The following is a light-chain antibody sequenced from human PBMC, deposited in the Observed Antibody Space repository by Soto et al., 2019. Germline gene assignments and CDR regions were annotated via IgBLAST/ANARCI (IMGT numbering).Light chain of an antibody. V-gene: IGKV1-39*01. Sequence: DLQMTQSPSSLSASVGDRVTITCRASQIISRYLNWYQQKPGKALKLLIYIASSLQSGVPSRFSGSGSGTDFTLSISSLQPEDFATYYCQQSTSTPRTFGQGTKVEIK. CDR1: QIISRY. CDR2: IAS. CDR3: QQSTSTPRT. J-gene: IGKJ1*01.